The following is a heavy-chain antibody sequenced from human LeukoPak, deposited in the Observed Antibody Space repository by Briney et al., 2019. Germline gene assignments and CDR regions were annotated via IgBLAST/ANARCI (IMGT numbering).Heavy chain of an antibody. V-gene: IGHV4-38-2*02. CDR3: ARVRYSYGPDIYYYYYYMDV. J-gene: IGHJ6*03. CDR1: GYSISSGYY. CDR2: IYHSGST. Sequence: SETLSLTCTVSGYSISSGYYWGWIRQPPGKGLEWIGSIYHSGSTYYNPSLKSRVTISVDTSKNQFSLKLSSVTAADTAVYYCARVRYSYGPDIYYYYYYMDVWGKGTTVTISS. D-gene: IGHD5-18*01.